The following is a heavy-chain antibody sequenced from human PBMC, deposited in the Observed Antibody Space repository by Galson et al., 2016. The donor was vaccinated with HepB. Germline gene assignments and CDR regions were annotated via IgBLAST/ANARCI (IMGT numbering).Heavy chain of an antibody. CDR3: AKISGKSSGWYGSAYFQYGMDV. V-gene: IGHV3-23*01. D-gene: IGHD6-19*01. Sequence: SLRLSCAASGFTFSSYAMSWVRQAPGKGLEWVSGISGSGDLKYYADSVKGRFTISRDNPKNTLHLQMKSLRVYDTAVYYCAKISGKSSGWYGSAYFQYGMDVWGQGTTVSVSS. CDR2: ISGSGDLK. J-gene: IGHJ6*02. CDR1: GFTFSSYA.